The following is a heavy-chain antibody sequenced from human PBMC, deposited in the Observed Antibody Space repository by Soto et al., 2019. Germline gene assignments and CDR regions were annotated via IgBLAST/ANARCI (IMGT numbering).Heavy chain of an antibody. CDR2: IYYSGST. D-gene: IGHD2-15*01. J-gene: IGHJ6*02. CDR1: GGSISSGDYY. CDR3: ARAEDIVVVVAATHKTLYGMDV. V-gene: IGHV4-30-4*01. Sequence: PSETLSLTCTVSGGSISSGDYYWSWIRQPPGKGLEWIGYIYYSGSTYYNPSLKSRVTISVDTSQNQFSLKLSSVTAADTAVYYCARAEDIVVVVAATHKTLYGMDVWGQGTTVTVSS.